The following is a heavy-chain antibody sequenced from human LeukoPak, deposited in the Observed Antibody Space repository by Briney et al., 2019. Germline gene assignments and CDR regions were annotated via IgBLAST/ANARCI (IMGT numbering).Heavy chain of an antibody. V-gene: IGHV5-51*01. J-gene: IGHJ4*02. CDR1: GYNFPSYW. D-gene: IGHD2-2*01. CDR2: IYPGDSDT. CDR3: AMSVDIGCSSSTCFDYYFDY. Sequence: GESLKISCKGSGYNFPSYWIAWVRQMPGKGLEWMGIIYPGDSDTKYSPSFQGQVTISADKSINTAYLQWGSLRASDTAMYYCAMSVDIGCSSSTCFDYYFDYWGQGTLVTVSS.